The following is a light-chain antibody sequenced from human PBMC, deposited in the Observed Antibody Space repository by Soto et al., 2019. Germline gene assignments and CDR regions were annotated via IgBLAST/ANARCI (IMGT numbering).Light chain of an antibody. CDR1: QGVRGS. J-gene: IGKJ4*01. Sequence: DIQLTQSPSFLSASVGDRITITCRASQGVRGSFAWYQQKPGKAPKLLISAASSLQSGVPSRFSGSGSGTEFTLTISCLQPEDFATYYCQQLNDYPLTFGGGTKVEIK. CDR2: AAS. CDR3: QQLNDYPLT. V-gene: IGKV1-9*01.